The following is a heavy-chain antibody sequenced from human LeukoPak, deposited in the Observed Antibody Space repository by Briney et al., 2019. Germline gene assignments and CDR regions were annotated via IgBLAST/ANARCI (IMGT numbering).Heavy chain of an antibody. J-gene: IGHJ4*02. CDR3: ARELASGD. Sequence: GGSLRLSCAASGFTFSTYWMHWVRQAPGKGLVWVSQINTDGNSTSYADTVKGRFTVSRDNAKNTLYLQMNSLRAEDTAVYYCARELASGDWGQGTLVTVSS. D-gene: IGHD6-13*01. CDR1: GFTFSTYW. CDR2: INTDGNST. V-gene: IGHV3-74*01.